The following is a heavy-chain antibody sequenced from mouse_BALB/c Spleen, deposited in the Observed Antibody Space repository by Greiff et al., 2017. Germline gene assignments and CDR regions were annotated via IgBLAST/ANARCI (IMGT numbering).Heavy chain of an antibody. J-gene: IGHJ2*01. D-gene: IGHD2-4*01. CDR3: AREGDDSYYFDY. Sequence: EVKLQESGPELMKPGASVKISCKASGYSFTSYYMHWVKQSHGKSLEWIGYIDPFNGGTSYNQKFKGKATLTVDKSSSTAYMHLSSLTSEDSAVYYCAREGDDSYYFDYWGQGTTLTVSS. CDR2: IDPFNGGT. CDR1: GYSFTSYY. V-gene: IGHV1S135*01.